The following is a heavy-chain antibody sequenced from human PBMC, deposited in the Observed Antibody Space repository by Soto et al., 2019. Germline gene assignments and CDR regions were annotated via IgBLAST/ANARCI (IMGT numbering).Heavy chain of an antibody. D-gene: IGHD1-1*01. J-gene: IGHJ6*02. CDR3: ARDPRLERPYGMDV. Sequence: PSETLSLTCTVSGGSISSGDYYWSWIRQPPGKGLEWIGYIYYSGSTYYNPSLKSRVTISVDTSKNQFSLKLSSVTAADTAVYYCARDPRLERPYGMDVWGQGTTVTVSS. V-gene: IGHV4-30-4*01. CDR2: IYYSGST. CDR1: GGSISSGDYY.